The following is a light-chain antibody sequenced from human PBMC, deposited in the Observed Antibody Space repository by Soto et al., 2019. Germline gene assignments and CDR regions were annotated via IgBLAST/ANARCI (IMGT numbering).Light chain of an antibody. CDR2: VNNDGSH. CDR1: SRHSTYA. J-gene: IGLJ2*01. Sequence: QSVLTQTPSASASLGASVKLTCTLSSRHSTYAIAWHQQQPEKGPRYLMKVNNDGSHIKGDGIPDRFSGSSSGAERYLTISSLQSEDEADYYCQTWGTGIVVFGGGTKVTVL. V-gene: IGLV4-69*01. CDR3: QTWGTGIVV.